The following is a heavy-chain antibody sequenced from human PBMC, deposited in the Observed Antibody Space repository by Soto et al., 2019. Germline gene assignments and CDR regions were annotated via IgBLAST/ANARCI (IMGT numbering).Heavy chain of an antibody. CDR2: IWYDGSNK. V-gene: IGHV3-33*01. CDR3: ARDFLYCSRTSCRVLDY. J-gene: IGHJ4*02. Sequence: SLRLSCAASGFTFSSYGMHWVRQAPGKGLEWVAVIWYDGSNKYYADSVKGRFTISRDNSKNTLYLQMNSLRAEDTAVYYCARDFLYCSRTSCRVLDYWGQGTLVTVSS. D-gene: IGHD2-2*01. CDR1: GFTFSSYG.